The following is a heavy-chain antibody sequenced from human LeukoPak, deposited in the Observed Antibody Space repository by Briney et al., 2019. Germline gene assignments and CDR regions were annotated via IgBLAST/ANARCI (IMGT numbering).Heavy chain of an antibody. D-gene: IGHD2-15*01. CDR3: AKIHQNRVVVGAKGAFDI. V-gene: IGHV3-23*01. CDR1: GGSISNGN. Sequence: ETLSLTCGVSGGSISNGNWWSWVRQAPGKGLEWVSGIGSSGGGTYYADSVKGRFTISRDTSKDTVYLQMDSLRAEDTAIYYCAKIHQNRVVVGAKGAFDIWGQGTVVTVSS. CDR2: IGSSGGGT. J-gene: IGHJ3*02.